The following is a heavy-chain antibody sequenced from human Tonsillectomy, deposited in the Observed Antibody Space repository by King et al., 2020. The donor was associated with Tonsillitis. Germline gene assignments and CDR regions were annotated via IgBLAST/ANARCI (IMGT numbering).Heavy chain of an antibody. V-gene: IGHV3-21*01. D-gene: IGHD5-24*01. J-gene: IGHJ4*02. Sequence: VQLVESGGGLVKPGGSLRLSCAASGFTFTTYSMNWVRQAPGKGLEWVSSFRSSRSDTFPAASVKGRVTISRDNTKNSVYLQMNSLRAEDTAVYYCARDGMEMATLPFDYWGQGTLVTVSS. CDR2: FRSSRSDT. CDR3: ARDGMEMATLPFDY. CDR1: GFTFTTYS.